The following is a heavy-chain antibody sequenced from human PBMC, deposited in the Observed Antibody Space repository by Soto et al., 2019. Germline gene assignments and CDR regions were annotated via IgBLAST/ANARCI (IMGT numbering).Heavy chain of an antibody. Sequence: QVQLVQSGAEVKEPGASMKVSCKASGYTFTSHAIHWVRPAPGQRLEWMGRINAGSGNTRYSEKFQFTVAMTGDTSATTAYMELSSLRSEDTGVYYCARAASIAASGIFFQHWGQGTPVIVSS. CDR3: ARAASIAASGIFFQH. CDR2: INAGSGNT. V-gene: IGHV1-3*01. CDR1: GYTFTSHA. D-gene: IGHD3-3*02. J-gene: IGHJ1*01.